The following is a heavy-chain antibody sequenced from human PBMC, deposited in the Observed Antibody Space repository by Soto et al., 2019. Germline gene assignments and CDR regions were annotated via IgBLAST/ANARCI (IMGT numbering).Heavy chain of an antibody. CDR2: LDQSGGT. V-gene: IGHV4-34*01. CDR3: AREDSYGWSGESLDA. J-gene: IGHJ6*02. Sequence: QVQLQQWGAGLLKASETLSLTCAVVGDSLRGQSWNWIRQSPGKGLEWIGELDQSGGTNYNPSLKSRAIISDDTSKNQFSLTLTYVTAADTAVYYCAREDSYGWSGESLDAWGQGTTDTVSS. D-gene: IGHD6-19*01. CDR1: GDSLRGQS.